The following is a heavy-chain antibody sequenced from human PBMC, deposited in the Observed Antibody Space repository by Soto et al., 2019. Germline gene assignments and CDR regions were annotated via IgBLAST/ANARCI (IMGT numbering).Heavy chain of an antibody. Sequence: GASVKVSCKASGYTFTSYAMHWVRQAPGQRLEWMGWINAGNGNTKYSQKFQGRVTITRDTSASTAYMELSSLRSEDTAVYYCAGVWQGDYYYGMDVWGQGTTVTVSS. J-gene: IGHJ6*02. CDR3: AGVWQGDYYYGMDV. V-gene: IGHV1-3*01. CDR1: GYTFTSYA. D-gene: IGHD3-16*01. CDR2: INAGNGNT.